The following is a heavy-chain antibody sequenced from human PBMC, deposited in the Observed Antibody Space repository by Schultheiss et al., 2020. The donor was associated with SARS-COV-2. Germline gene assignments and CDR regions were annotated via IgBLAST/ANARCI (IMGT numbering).Heavy chain of an antibody. D-gene: IGHD6-13*01. CDR1: GFTFSSYS. V-gene: IGHV3-21*01. CDR2: ISSSSSYI. J-gene: IGHJ2*01. CDR3: ARAGSRWPWYFDL. Sequence: GGSLRLSCAASGFTFSSYSMNWVRQAPGKGLEWVSSISSSSSYIYYADSVKGRFTISRDNANNSLYLQMNSLRAEDTAVYYCARAGSRWPWYFDLWGRGTLVTVSS.